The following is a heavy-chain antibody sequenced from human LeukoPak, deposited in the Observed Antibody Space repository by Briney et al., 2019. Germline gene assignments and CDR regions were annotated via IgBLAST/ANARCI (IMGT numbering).Heavy chain of an antibody. CDR3: AREDESYYYMDV. J-gene: IGHJ6*03. Sequence: PGGSLRLSCAASEFTFSSYAMHWVRQAPGKGLEWVAVISYDGSNKYYADSVKGRFTISRDNSKNTLYLQMNSLRAEDTAVYYCAREDESYYYMDVWGKGTTVTVSS. CDR1: EFTFSSYA. V-gene: IGHV3-30*01. CDR2: ISYDGSNK. D-gene: IGHD5-24*01.